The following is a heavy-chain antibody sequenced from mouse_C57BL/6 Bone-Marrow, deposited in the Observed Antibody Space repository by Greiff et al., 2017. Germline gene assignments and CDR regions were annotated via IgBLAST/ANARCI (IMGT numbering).Heavy chain of an antibody. D-gene: IGHD4-1*01. CDR2: ISNGGGST. CDR3: ARQGNWDAWFAY. CDR1: GFTFSDYY. V-gene: IGHV5-12*01. Sequence: EVKVEESGGGLVQPGGSLKLSCAASGFTFSDYYMYWVRQTPEKRLEWVAYISNGGGSTYYPDTVKGRFTISRDNAKNTLYLQMSRLKSEDTAMYYCARQGNWDAWFAYWGQGTLVTVSA. J-gene: IGHJ3*01.